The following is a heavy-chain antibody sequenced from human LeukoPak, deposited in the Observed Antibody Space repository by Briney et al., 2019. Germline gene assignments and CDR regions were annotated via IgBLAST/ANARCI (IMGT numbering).Heavy chain of an antibody. D-gene: IGHD2/OR15-2a*01. J-gene: IGHJ4*02. CDR2: IIPILGIA. V-gene: IGHV1-69*04. CDR3: ATDLSQGTFDY. Sequence: GASVKVSCKASGGTFSSYAISCVRQAPGQGLEWMGRIIPILGIANYAQKFQGRVTMTTDTSTSTAYMELRSLRSEDKAVYYCATDLSQGTFDYWGQGTLVTVSS. CDR1: GGTFSSYA.